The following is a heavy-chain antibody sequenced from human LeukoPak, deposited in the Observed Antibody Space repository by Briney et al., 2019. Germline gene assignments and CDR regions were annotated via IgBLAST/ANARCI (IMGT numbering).Heavy chain of an antibody. V-gene: IGHV5-10-1*01. CDR1: GYSFTSYW. CDR3: ARLQDYYGSGRAGFDP. Sequence: GESLKISCKGSGYSFTSYWISWVRQMPGKGLEWMGRIDPSDSYTNYSPSFQGHVTISADKSISTAYLQWSSPKASDTAMYYCARLQDYYGSGRAGFDPWGQGTLVTVSS. CDR2: IDPSDSYT. D-gene: IGHD3-10*01. J-gene: IGHJ5*02.